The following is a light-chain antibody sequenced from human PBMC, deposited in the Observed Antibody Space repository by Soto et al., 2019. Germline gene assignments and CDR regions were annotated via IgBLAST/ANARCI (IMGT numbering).Light chain of an antibody. CDR2: DAS. V-gene: IGKV3-11*01. J-gene: IGKJ2*01. CDR3: QQRSGWTRMFT. CDR1: QSIDNY. Sequence: EVVLTQSPATLSLSPGERATLSCRASQSIDNYLAWYQQKPGQAPRLLIYDASNRATGIPARFSGSGSGTDFTLTITSLDPDDFAIYYCQQRSGWTRMFTFGQGTRLEI.